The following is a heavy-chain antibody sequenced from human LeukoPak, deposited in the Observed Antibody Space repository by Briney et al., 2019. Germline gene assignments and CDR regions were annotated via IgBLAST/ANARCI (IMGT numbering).Heavy chain of an antibody. Sequence: GGSLRLSCAASGFTFSSYAMSWVRQAPGKGLEWVSAISGSGGSTYYADSVKGRFTVSRDNPKNTVYLQMNSLRAEDTAVCFCARSPVLDRNDWSFADWGQGTLVTVSS. V-gene: IGHV3-23*01. CDR3: ARSPVLDRNDWSFAD. D-gene: IGHD1-1*01. CDR1: GFTFSSYA. J-gene: IGHJ4*02. CDR2: ISGSGGST.